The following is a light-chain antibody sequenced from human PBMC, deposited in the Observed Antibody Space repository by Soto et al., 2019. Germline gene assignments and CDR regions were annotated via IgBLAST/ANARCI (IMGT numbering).Light chain of an antibody. V-gene: IGKV1-6*01. J-gene: IGKJ1*01. CDR1: QGIRND. CDR3: QQYKSGTWT. CDR2: AAS. Sequence: IKIAQAPSCLAASFRGKVTITCRARQGIRNDLGWYQQKPGKAPKLLIHAASSLESGVPTRFSGSGSGTEFILTINGLQPDDFATYFCQQYKSGTWTFGQGTKVDIK.